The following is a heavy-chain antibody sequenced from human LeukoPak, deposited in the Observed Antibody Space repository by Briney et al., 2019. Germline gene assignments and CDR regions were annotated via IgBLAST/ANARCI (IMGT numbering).Heavy chain of an antibody. V-gene: IGHV4-59*12. CDR2: IYHSGST. D-gene: IGHD6-13*01. J-gene: IGHJ4*02. Sequence: PSETLSLTCTVSGGSISSYYWSWIRQPPGKGLEWIGYIYHSGSTYYNPSLKSRVTISVDRSKNQFSLKLSSVTAADTAVYYCARERSSQNYFDYWGQGTLVTVSS. CDR1: GGSISSYY. CDR3: ARERSSQNYFDY.